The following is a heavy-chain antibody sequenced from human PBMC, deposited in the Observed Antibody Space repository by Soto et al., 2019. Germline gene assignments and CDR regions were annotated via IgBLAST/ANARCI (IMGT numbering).Heavy chain of an antibody. CDR1: GFTFSNAW. CDR2: IKSKTDGGTT. V-gene: IGHV3-15*07. J-gene: IGHJ4*02. D-gene: IGHD3-10*01. Sequence: GGSLRLSCAASGFTFSNAWMNWVRQAPGKGLEWVGRIKSKTDGGTTDYAAPVKGRFTISRDDSKNTLHLQMNSLKTEDTAVYYCTSYSSLLWFGELPYWGQGTLVTVSS. CDR3: TSYSSLLWFGELPY.